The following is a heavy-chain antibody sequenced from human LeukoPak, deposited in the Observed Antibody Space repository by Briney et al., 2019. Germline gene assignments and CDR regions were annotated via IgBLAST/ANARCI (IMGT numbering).Heavy chain of an antibody. D-gene: IGHD6-19*01. CDR3: AKGSIAVAGKLDY. V-gene: IGHV3-9*01. Sequence: GRSLRLSCAASGFTFDDYAMHWVRQAPGKGLEWVSGISWNSGSIGYADSVKGRFTISRDNAKNSLYPQMNSLRAEDTALYYCAKGSIAVAGKLDYWGQGTLVTVSS. CDR2: ISWNSGSI. CDR1: GFTFDDYA. J-gene: IGHJ4*02.